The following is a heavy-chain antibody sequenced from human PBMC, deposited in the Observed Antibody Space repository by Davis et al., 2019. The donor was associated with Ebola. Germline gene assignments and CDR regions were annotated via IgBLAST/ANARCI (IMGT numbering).Heavy chain of an antibody. J-gene: IGHJ4*02. D-gene: IGHD3-22*01. CDR2: INPNSGGT. CDR1: GYTFTGYY. V-gene: IGHV1-2*04. Sequence: ASVKVSCKASGYTFTGYYMHWVRQAPGQGLEWMGWINPNSGGTNYAQKFQGWVTMTRDTSISTAYMELSSLRSEDTAVYYCARDRDTMIGIYFDYWGQGTLVTVSS. CDR3: ARDRDTMIGIYFDY.